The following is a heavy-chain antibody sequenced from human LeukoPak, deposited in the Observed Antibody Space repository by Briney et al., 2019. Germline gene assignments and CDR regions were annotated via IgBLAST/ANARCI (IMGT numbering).Heavy chain of an antibody. Sequence: SQTLSLTCAISGDSVSSNSAAWNWVRQSPSRGLEWLGRTYYRSKWYNDYAVSVKSRITINPDTSKNQFSLKLSSVTAADTAVYYCARVPDGYNLFGYYYYYMDVWGKGTTVTVSS. V-gene: IGHV6-1*01. J-gene: IGHJ6*03. CDR1: GDSVSSNSAA. D-gene: IGHD5-24*01. CDR3: ARVPDGYNLFGYYYYYMDV. CDR2: TYYRSKWYN.